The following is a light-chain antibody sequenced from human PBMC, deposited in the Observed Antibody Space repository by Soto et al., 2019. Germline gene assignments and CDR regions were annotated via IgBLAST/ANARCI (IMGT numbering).Light chain of an antibody. J-gene: IGLJ2*01. CDR1: SSNVGSYIL. Sequence: QSALTQPASVSGSPGQSITISCTGTSSNVGSYILVSWYEQHPGKAPKLMIYEASKRPSGVSNRFSGSKSGNTASLTISGLQAEDEADYYCCSYAGSSTYVFGGGTKLTVL. CDR3: CSYAGSSTYV. CDR2: EAS. V-gene: IGLV2-23*01.